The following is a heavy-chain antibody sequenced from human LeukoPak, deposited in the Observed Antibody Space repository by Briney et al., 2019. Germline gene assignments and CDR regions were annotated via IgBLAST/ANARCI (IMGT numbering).Heavy chain of an antibody. CDR1: GFTFSSYA. CDR2: ISSSGSTI. J-gene: IGHJ3*02. V-gene: IGHV3-48*04. CDR3: AKSWNYYDSSGDDALDI. D-gene: IGHD3-22*01. Sequence: GGSLRLSCAASGFTFSSYAMRWVRQAPGKGLEWVSYISSSGSTIYYADSVKGRFTISRDNAKNSLYLQMNSLRAEDTAVYYCAKSWNYYDSSGDDALDIWGQGTMVTVSS.